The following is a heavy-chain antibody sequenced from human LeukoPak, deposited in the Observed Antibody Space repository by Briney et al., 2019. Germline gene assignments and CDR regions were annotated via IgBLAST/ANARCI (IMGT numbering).Heavy chain of an antibody. CDR2: INSDGSST. CDR3: AKDGSGSYFREVNWFDP. V-gene: IGHV3-74*01. J-gene: IGHJ5*02. D-gene: IGHD1-26*01. CDR1: GFTFSSCW. Sequence: GGSLRLSCAASGFTFSSCWMHWVRQAPGKGLVWVARINSDGSSTSYADSVKGRFTISRDNAKNTLYLQMSSLRAEDTAVYYCAKDGSGSYFREVNWFDPWGQGTLVTVSS.